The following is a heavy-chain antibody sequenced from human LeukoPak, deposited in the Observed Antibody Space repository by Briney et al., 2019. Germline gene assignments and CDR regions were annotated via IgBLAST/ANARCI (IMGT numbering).Heavy chain of an antibody. CDR2: MNPNSGNT. V-gene: IGHV1-8*01. D-gene: IGHD2-2*01. CDR1: GYTFTSYD. Sequence: ASVKVSCKASGYTFTSYDINWVRQATGQGLEWMGWMNPNSGNTGYAQKFQGRVTMTRNTSIGTAYMELSSLRSEDTAVYYCARGGLRGYCSSTSCYPPDYWGQGTLVTVSS. J-gene: IGHJ4*02. CDR3: ARGGLRGYCSSTSCYPPDY.